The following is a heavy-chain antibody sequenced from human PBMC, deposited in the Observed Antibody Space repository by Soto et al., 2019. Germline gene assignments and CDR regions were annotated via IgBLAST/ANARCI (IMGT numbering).Heavy chain of an antibody. Sequence: EVQLVESGGGLVEPGGSIRLSCVASGFTFTKAYMTWVRQAPGKGLEWVGRIKGSHAGGTTDYATSVKGRFTISRDDSENQLFLQMNSLKTEDLSVYYCAIAGGYPGSNFYGAYWGQGTLVTVSS. CDR3: AIAGGYPGSNFYGAY. J-gene: IGHJ4*02. CDR1: GFTFTKAY. CDR2: IKGSHAGGTT. D-gene: IGHD1-26*01. V-gene: IGHV3-15*01.